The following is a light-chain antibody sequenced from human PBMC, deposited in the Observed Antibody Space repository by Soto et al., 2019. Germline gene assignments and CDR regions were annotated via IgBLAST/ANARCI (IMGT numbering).Light chain of an antibody. CDR1: QSVSSSY. V-gene: IGKV3-20*01. Sequence: IVLTPSPGTLSLSLGERATLSCRASQSVSSSYLAWYQQRPGQAPRLLFHGVSNRATGIPDRFSGTGSETDFTLIINNLEPEDFAVYYCQQYGLTFGQGTRLEIK. CDR3: QQYGLT. J-gene: IGKJ5*01. CDR2: GVS.